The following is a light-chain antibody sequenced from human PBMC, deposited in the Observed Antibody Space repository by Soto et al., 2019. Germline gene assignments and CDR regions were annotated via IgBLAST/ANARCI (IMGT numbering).Light chain of an antibody. Sequence: DIQMTQSPSSVSASIGDTVTITCRASQDISTLLAWYQQKPGKAPKLLIYGASTLESGVPSRFSGRGYGTDFTLTISSLQPEDFATYFCQQVDSFPLTFGGGTKVEIK. CDR3: QQVDSFPLT. J-gene: IGKJ4*01. V-gene: IGKV1D-12*01. CDR2: GAS. CDR1: QDISTL.